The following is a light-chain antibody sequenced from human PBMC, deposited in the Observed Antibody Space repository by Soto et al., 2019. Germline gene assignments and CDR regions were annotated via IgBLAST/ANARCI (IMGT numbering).Light chain of an antibody. CDR2: GAS. J-gene: IGKJ4*01. Sequence: DIQMTQSPSSLSPSVGDRVTITCQASQDIKSHLSRFQQKPGRAPKLLIYGASNLETGVPPRFTGSGSRTHFTFTIDSLQPEDIATYYCQQYDDLPLTFGGGTKVEI. V-gene: IGKV1-33*01. CDR3: QQYDDLPLT. CDR1: QDIKSH.